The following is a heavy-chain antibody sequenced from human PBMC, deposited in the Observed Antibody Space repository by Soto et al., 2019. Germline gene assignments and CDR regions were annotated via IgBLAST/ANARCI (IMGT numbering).Heavy chain of an antibody. CDR2: IRSKAYGGTT. CDR1: GFTFGDYA. Sequence: PGGSLRLSCTASGFTFGDYAMSWFRQAPGKGLEWVGFIRSKAYGGTTEYAASVKGRFTISRDDSKSIAYLQMNSLKTEDTAVYYCTRVLQQLDYYYYGMDVWGQGTTVTVSS. J-gene: IGHJ6*02. V-gene: IGHV3-49*03. CDR3: TRVLQQLDYYYYGMDV. D-gene: IGHD6-6*01.